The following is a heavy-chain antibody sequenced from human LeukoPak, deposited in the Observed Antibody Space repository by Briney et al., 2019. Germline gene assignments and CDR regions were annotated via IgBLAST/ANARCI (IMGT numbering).Heavy chain of an antibody. Sequence: GGSLRLSCAVSGFTFSSFGMHWVRQAPGKGLEWVAFIRYDEITKYYTDSVKGRFTISRDNSKNMLYLQMNSLRGEDTPVYYCARDHYGSGSYPSDHWGQGTLVTVSS. CDR2: IRYDEITK. D-gene: IGHD3-10*01. CDR3: ARDHYGSGSYPSDH. CDR1: GFTFSSFG. J-gene: IGHJ4*02. V-gene: IGHV3-30*02.